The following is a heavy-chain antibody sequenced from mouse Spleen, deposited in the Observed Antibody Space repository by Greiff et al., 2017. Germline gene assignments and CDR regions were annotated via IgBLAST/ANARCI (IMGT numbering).Heavy chain of an antibody. Sequence: EVQLQESGPGLVKPSQSLSLTCSVTGYSITSGYYWNWIRQFPGNKLEWMGYISYDGSNNYNPSLKNRISITRDTSKNQFFLKLNSVTTEDTATYYCARDEVRRAWFAYWGQGTLVTVSA. CDR3: ARDEVRRAWFAY. V-gene: IGHV3-6*01. J-gene: IGHJ3*01. CDR1: GYSITSGYY. CDR2: ISYDGSN. D-gene: IGHD2-14*01.